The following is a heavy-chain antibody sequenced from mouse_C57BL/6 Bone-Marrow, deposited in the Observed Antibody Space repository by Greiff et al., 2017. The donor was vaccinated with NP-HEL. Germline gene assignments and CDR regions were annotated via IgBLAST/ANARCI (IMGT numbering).Heavy chain of an antibody. J-gene: IGHJ4*01. CDR2: IYPGSGNT. CDR1: GYTFTDYY. CDR3: AGDYYGSSYAMDY. Sequence: VQGVESGAELVRPGASVKLSCKASGYTFTDYYINWVKQRPGQGLEWIARIYPGSGNTYYNEKFKGKATLTAEKSSSTAYMQLSSLTSEDSAVYFCAGDYYGSSYAMDYWGQGTSVTVSS. D-gene: IGHD1-1*01. V-gene: IGHV1-76*01.